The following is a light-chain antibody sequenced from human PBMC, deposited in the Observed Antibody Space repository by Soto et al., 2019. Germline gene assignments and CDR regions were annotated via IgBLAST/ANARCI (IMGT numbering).Light chain of an antibody. CDR2: AAS. CDR3: QQSYNTPRT. J-gene: IGKJ3*01. Sequence: DIQMTQSPSSLSASVGDRVSITCRASQSISTSLNWYQLKPGKAPKLIIYAASTLQSGAPPGFSGTGSGTEFTLTINTLQPEDFATYYYQQSYNTPRTFSPGTTVDVK. CDR1: QSISTS. V-gene: IGKV1-39*01.